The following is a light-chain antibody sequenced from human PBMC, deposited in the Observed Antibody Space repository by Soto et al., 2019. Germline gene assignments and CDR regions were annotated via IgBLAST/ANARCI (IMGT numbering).Light chain of an antibody. J-gene: IGKJ5*01. CDR3: QQLNIDSYPIT. V-gene: IGKV1-9*01. Sequence: IQLTQSPSSLSASIGDRVTITCRASQGISSFLAWYQQKPGKAPKLLIYAASTLQSGIPSRFSGSGSGTDFTLIISSLQPEDFATYYCQQLNIDSYPITFGQGTRLEIK. CDR1: QGISSF. CDR2: AAS.